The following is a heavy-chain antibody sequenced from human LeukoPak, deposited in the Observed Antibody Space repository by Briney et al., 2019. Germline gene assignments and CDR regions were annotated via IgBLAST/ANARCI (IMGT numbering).Heavy chain of an antibody. V-gene: IGHV3-21*01. J-gene: IGHJ4*02. CDR2: ISSSSSYI. Sequence: GGSLRLSCAASGFTFSSYSMNWVRQAPGKGLEWVSSISSSSSYIYYADSVKGRFTISRDNAKNSLYLQMNSLRAEDTAVYYCARELRYSSSGGVFDYWGQGTLVTVSS. D-gene: IGHD6-6*01. CDR1: GFTFSSYS. CDR3: ARELRYSSSGGVFDY.